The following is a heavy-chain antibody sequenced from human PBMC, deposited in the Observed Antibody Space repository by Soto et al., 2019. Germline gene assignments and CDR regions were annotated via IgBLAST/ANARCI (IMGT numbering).Heavy chain of an antibody. CDR2: IRYDGSNK. CDR1: GFTFSIYG. D-gene: IGHD3-16*01. CDR3: SGIRRGRIDY. V-gene: IGHV3-33*01. Sequence: QVQLVEAGGGVVHPGRSLRLSCAASGFTFSIYGMHWVRQAPGKGLEWVAGIRYDGSNKYYADSVKGRFTISRDNSKNTLYLQMDSLRAEDTAGYYCSGIRRGRIDYWGQGTLVTVSS. J-gene: IGHJ4*02.